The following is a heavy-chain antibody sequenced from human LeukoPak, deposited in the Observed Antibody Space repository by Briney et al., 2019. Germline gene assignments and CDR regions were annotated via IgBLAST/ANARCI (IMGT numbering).Heavy chain of an antibody. CDR3: AKDGGDYDFWSGYYTNVYYYGMDV. CDR2: ISSSSSYI. J-gene: IGHJ6*02. V-gene: IGHV3-21*04. CDR1: GFTFSSHS. D-gene: IGHD3-3*01. Sequence: GGSLRLSCAASGFTFSSHSMNWVRQAPGKGLEWVSSISSSSSYIYYADSVKGRFTISRDNAKNSLYLQMNSLRAEDTAVYYCAKDGGDYDFWSGYYTNVYYYGMDVWGQGTTVTVSS.